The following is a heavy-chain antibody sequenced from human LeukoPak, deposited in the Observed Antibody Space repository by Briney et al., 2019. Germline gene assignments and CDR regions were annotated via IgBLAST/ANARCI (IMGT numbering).Heavy chain of an antibody. D-gene: IGHD3-22*01. CDR3: ARDLRAYDSSYSDY. CDR2: ISAYNGNT. J-gene: IGHJ4*02. V-gene: IGHV1-18*01. Sequence: GASVNVSCKASVSTFTSNGISWVRQAPGQGLEWMGWISAYNGNTNYAQKLQGRVTMTTDTSTSTAYMELRSLRSDDTAVYYCARDLRAYDSSYSDYWGQGTLVTVSS. CDR1: VSTFTSNG.